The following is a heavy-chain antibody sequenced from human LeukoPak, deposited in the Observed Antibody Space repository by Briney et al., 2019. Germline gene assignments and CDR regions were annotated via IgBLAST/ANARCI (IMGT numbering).Heavy chain of an antibody. J-gene: IGHJ4*02. V-gene: IGHV3-23*01. CDR3: Y. D-gene: IGHD2/OR15-2a*01. CDR2: ISGSGDAT. CDR1: GFTFSDYA. Sequence: GGSLRLSCAASGFTFSDYAMSWVRQAPEKGLEWVSAISGSGDATKYADSVKGRFTISRDKSKNTLYLQMNSLRAEDTAVLLNYWGQGTLVTVSS.